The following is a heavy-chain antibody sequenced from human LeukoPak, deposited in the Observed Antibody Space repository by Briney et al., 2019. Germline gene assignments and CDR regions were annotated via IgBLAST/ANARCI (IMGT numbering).Heavy chain of an antibody. CDR1: GGSISSYY. Sequence: SETLSLTCTVSGGSISSYYWSWIRQPPGKGLEWIGYIYYSGSTNYNPSLKSRVTISVDTSKNQFSLKLSSVTAADTAVYYCARSYSSSWQRITFDYWGQGTLVTVSS. D-gene: IGHD6-13*01. CDR3: ARSYSSSWQRITFDY. V-gene: IGHV4-59*12. J-gene: IGHJ4*02. CDR2: IYYSGST.